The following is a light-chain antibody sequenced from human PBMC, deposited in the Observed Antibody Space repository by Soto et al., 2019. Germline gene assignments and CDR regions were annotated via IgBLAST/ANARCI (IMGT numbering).Light chain of an antibody. CDR3: QQYNNWPLT. Sequence: EIVMTQSPATLSVSPGERATLSCRASQSVSSSLARYQQNPGQAPRLLIYGASTRATGIPARFSGSGSGTEFTLIISSLQSEDFAVYYCQQYNNWPLTFGGGTKVEIK. J-gene: IGKJ4*01. CDR2: GAS. V-gene: IGKV3-15*01. CDR1: QSVSSS.